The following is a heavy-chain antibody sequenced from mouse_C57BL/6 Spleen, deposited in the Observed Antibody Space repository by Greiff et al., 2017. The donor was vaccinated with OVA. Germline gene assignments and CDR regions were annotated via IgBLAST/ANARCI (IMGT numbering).Heavy chain of an antibody. Sequence: VQLQQSGPELVKPGDSVKISCKASGYSFTGYFMNWVMQSHGKSLEWIGRINPYNGDTFYNQKFKGKATLTVDKSSSTAHMELRSLTSEDSAVYYCAPLYYGSSYWYFDVWGTGTTVTVSS. V-gene: IGHV1-20*01. D-gene: IGHD1-1*01. J-gene: IGHJ1*03. CDR3: APLYYGSSYWYFDV. CDR1: GYSFTGYF. CDR2: INPYNGDT.